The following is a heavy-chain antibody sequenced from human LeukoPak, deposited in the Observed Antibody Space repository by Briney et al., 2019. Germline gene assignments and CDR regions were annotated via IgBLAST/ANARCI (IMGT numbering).Heavy chain of an antibody. CDR3: ARGPGIVVVPAATNWFDP. J-gene: IGHJ5*02. Sequence: SETLSLTCAVSGGSISSSNWWSWVRQPPGKGLEWIGEIYHSGSTNYNPSLKSRVTISVDKSKNQFSLKLSSVTAADTAVYYCARGPGIVVVPAATNWFDPWGQGTLVTVSS. V-gene: IGHV4-4*02. CDR1: GGSISSSNW. D-gene: IGHD2-2*01. CDR2: IYHSGST.